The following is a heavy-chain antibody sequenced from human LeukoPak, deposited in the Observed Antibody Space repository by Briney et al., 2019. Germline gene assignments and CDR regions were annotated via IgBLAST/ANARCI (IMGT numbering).Heavy chain of an antibody. CDR2: IYSGGST. D-gene: IGHD5-18*01. J-gene: IGHJ4*02. CDR1: GFTVSSNY. CDR3: AREGWLLPDY. V-gene: IGHV3-53*01. Sequence: GSLRLSCAASGFTVSSNYMSWVRQAPGKGLEWVSVIYSGGSTYYADSVKGRFTISRDNAKNSLYLQMNSLRAEDTAVYYCAREGWLLPDYWGQGTLVTVSS.